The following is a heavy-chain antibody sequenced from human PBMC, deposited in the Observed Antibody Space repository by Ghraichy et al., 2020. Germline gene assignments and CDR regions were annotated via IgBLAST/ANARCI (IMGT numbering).Heavy chain of an antibody. J-gene: IGHJ5*02. CDR2: IHSSGST. CDR3: ARLNSNWFDP. CDR1: GDSIKTYF. V-gene: IGHV4-59*01. D-gene: IGHD1/OR15-1a*01. Sequence: SETLSLTCTVSGDSIKTYFWSWVRQPPGKGLEWIAYIHSSGSTKYNPSLKSRVTISMETSKNYFSLKVNSVTTTDTAVYYCARLNSNWFDPWGQGTLVTISS.